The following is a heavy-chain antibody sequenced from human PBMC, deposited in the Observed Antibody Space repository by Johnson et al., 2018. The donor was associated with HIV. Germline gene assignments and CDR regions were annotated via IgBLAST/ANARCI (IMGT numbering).Heavy chain of an antibody. CDR3: ARETAGATNDAFDI. V-gene: IGHV3-7*01. D-gene: IGHD1-26*01. Sequence: VQLVESGGGLVQPGGSLRLSCAASGFTFSSYWMSWVRQAPGKGLEWVANIKQDGSEKYYVDSVKGRFTISRDNAKNSLYLQMNSLRAEDTAVYYCARETAGATNDAFDIWGQGTMVTVSS. CDR2: IKQDGSEK. J-gene: IGHJ3*02. CDR1: GFTFSSYW.